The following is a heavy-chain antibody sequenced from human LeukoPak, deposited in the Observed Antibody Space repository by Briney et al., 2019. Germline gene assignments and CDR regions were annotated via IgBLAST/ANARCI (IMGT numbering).Heavy chain of an antibody. CDR1: GGSFSGYY. D-gene: IGHD3-10*01. Sequence: SETLSLTCAVYGGSFSGYYWSWIRQPPGKGLEWIGEINHSGSTNYNPSLKSQVTISVDTSKNQFSLKMRSVTAADTAVYYCARLFPIFYGSGSGSWFDPWGQGTLVTVSS. V-gene: IGHV4-34*01. CDR3: ARLFPIFYGSGSGSWFDP. J-gene: IGHJ5*02. CDR2: INHSGST.